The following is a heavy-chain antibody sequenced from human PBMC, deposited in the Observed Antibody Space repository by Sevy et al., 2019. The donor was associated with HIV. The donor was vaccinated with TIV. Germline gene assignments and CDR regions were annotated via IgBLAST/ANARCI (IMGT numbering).Heavy chain of an antibody. CDR1: GFTFSSYW. CDR2: IKQDGSEK. D-gene: IGHD6-19*01. Sequence: GGSLRLSCAASGFTFSSYWMSWVRQAPGKGLEWVANIKQDGSEKYYVDSVKGRFTISRDNAKNSLYLQMNSLRAEDTDVAFCARALGGVAGTGWFDPWGQGTLVTVSS. CDR3: ARALGGVAGTGWFDP. V-gene: IGHV3-7*01. J-gene: IGHJ5*02.